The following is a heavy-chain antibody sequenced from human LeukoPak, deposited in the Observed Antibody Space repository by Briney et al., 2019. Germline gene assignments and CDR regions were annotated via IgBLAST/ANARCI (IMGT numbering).Heavy chain of an antibody. Sequence: PSQTLSLTCAVSGGSISSGGYCWSWIRQPPGKGLEWIGNIYHSGSTYYNPSLKSRVTISVDRSTNQFSLKLSSVTAADTAVYYCARGGLVGSTTSSSTLDAFDIWGRGTMVTVSS. D-gene: IGHD1-26*01. V-gene: IGHV4-30-2*01. CDR3: ARGGLVGSTTSSSTLDAFDI. CDR2: IYHSGST. J-gene: IGHJ3*02. CDR1: GGSISSGGYC.